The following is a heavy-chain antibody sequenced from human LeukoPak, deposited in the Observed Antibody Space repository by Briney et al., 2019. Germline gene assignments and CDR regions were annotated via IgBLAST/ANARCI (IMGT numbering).Heavy chain of an antibody. CDR2: IYYSGST. V-gene: IGHV4-59*01. CDR1: GGSISSYY. J-gene: IGHJ6*03. Sequence: PSETLSLTCTVSGGSISSYYWSWIRQPPGKGLEWIGYIYYSGSTNYNPSLKSRVTISVDTSKNQFSLKLSSVTAADTAVYYCARDLHYNLFTGYYLDYYYMDVWGKGTTVTVSS. CDR3: ARDLHYNLFTGYYLDYYYMDV. D-gene: IGHD3-9*01.